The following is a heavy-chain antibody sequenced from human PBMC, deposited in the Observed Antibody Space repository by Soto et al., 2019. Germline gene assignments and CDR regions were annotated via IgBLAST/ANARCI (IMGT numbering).Heavy chain of an antibody. Sequence: PSETLSLTCAVSGGSISSGGYSWSWIRQPPGKGLEWIGDIYHSGTTYYNPSLKSRVTISVDKSKNQFSLKLTSVTAADTAVYFCARTVKFYYYDMSGLPFDPWGPGVLVTVS. J-gene: IGHJ5*02. CDR3: ARTVKFYYYDMSGLPFDP. CDR1: GGSISSGGYS. D-gene: IGHD3-22*01. V-gene: IGHV4-30-2*01. CDR2: IYHSGTT.